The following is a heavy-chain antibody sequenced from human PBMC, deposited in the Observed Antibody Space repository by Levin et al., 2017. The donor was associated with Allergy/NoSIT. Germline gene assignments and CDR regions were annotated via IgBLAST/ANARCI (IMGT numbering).Heavy chain of an antibody. CDR3: AGLESNWDKFHFDF. D-gene: IGHD1-1*01. Sequence: ASVKVSCKVSGYSLTDLSMHWVRQAPGKGFEWMGGFDPEDRETIYARKFQGRVTMTEDTSTDTAYMELSSLRSEDTAVYYCAGLESNWDKFHFDFWGQGALVTVSS. CDR1: GYSLTDLS. V-gene: IGHV1-24*01. J-gene: IGHJ4*02. CDR2: FDPEDRET.